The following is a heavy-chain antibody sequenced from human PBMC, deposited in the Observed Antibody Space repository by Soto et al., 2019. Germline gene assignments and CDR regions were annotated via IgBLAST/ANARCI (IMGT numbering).Heavy chain of an antibody. CDR2: ISSDGSST. D-gene: IGHD6-19*01. Sequence: EVQLVESGGGLVQPGGSLRLSCAASGFTFTTYWMHWVRQAPGKGLVWVSRISSDGSSTNYADSVKGRFTISTDNAKNTLYLQMNSLRVEDTAVYYCVCSSGWVTWGHGTLVTVSS. J-gene: IGHJ5*01. V-gene: IGHV3-74*01. CDR1: GFTFTTYW. CDR3: VCSSGWVT.